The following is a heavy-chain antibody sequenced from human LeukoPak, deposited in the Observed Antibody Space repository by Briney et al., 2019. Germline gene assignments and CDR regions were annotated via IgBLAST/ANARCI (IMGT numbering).Heavy chain of an antibody. D-gene: IGHD3-3*01. Sequence: SETLSLTCTVSGGSISSYYWSWIRQPPGKGLEWIGYIYTSGSTNYNPSLKSRVTMSVDTSKNQFSLKLSSVTAADTAVYYCARDLFYDSDIWGKGTTVTVSS. CDR2: IYTSGST. V-gene: IGHV4-4*09. J-gene: IGHJ6*04. CDR1: GGSISSYY. CDR3: ARDLFYDSDI.